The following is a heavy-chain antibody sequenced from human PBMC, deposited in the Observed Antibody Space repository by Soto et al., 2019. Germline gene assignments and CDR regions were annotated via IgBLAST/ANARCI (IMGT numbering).Heavy chain of an antibody. CDR1: GFTFSSYA. CDR3: ARDTRISTSSGMDV. Sequence: QVQLVESGGGVVQPGRSLRLSCAASGFTFSSYAMHWVRQAPGKGLEWVAVISYDGSNKYYADSVKGRFTISRDNSKNTLYLQMNSLRAEDTAVYYCARDTRISTSSGMDVW. V-gene: IGHV3-30-3*01. D-gene: IGHD2-2*01. CDR2: ISYDGSNK. J-gene: IGHJ6*01.